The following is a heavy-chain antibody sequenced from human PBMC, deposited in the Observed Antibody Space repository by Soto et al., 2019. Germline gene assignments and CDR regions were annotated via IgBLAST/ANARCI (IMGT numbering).Heavy chain of an antibody. CDR1: GGTFSSYA. V-gene: IGHV1-69*05. Sequence: ASVKVSCKASGGTFSSYAISWVRQAPGQGLEWMGVIIPIFGTANYAQKFQGRVTMTRDESTSTAYMELSSLRSEDTAVYYCARDPGCISTSCYRALDYWGQGTLVTVSS. J-gene: IGHJ4*02. D-gene: IGHD2-2*01. CDR3: ARDPGCISTSCYRALDY. CDR2: IIPIFGTA.